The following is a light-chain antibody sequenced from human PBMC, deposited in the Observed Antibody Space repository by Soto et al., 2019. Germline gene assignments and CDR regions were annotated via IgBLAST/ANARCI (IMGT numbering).Light chain of an antibody. CDR1: QSVSSH. J-gene: IGKJ5*01. CDR2: DAS. CDR3: QQRSNWIT. V-gene: IGKV3-11*01. Sequence: EIVLTQSPATLSLSPGERATLSCRASQSVSSHLAWYQQKPGQTPRLLIYDASNRATVIPARFSGSGSGTDFTLTISSLEPEDFAVYYCQQRSNWITFGQGTRLEIK.